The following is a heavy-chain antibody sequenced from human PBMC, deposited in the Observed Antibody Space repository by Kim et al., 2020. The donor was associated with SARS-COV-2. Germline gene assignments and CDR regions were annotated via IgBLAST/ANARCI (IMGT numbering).Heavy chain of an antibody. J-gene: IGHJ3*02. V-gene: IGHV3-74*01. D-gene: IGHD6-25*01. CDR1: GFSFSSYW. CDR2: IKRDVSSI. CDR3: ARGSSEIGAAFDI. Sequence: GGSLRLSCEASGFSFSSYWMHWVRQAPGKGLVWVARIKRDVSSINYADSVKGRFSFSRDNAKNALYLQMHSLRAEDTAVYYCARGSSEIGAAFDIWGQGTMVTVSS.